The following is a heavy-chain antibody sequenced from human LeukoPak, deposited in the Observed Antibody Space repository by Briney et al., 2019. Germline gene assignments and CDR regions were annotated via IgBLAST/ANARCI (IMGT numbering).Heavy chain of an antibody. Sequence: SETLSLTCTVSGGSISSSNYYWGWIRQPPGKGLEWIGSIYYSGSTYYNPSLKSRVTISVDTSKNQFSLKLSSVTAADTAVYYCARGYCSGGSCFGWFDPWGQGTLVTVSS. D-gene: IGHD2-15*01. J-gene: IGHJ5*02. V-gene: IGHV4-39*01. CDR1: GGSISSSNYY. CDR2: IYYSGST. CDR3: ARGYCSGGSCFGWFDP.